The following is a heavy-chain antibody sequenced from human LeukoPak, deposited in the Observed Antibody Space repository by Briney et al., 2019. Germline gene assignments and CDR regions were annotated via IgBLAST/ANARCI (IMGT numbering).Heavy chain of an antibody. J-gene: IGHJ4*02. V-gene: IGHV1-46*01. Sequence: ASVKVSCTASGYTFTSYYTHWVRQAPGQGLEWMGIINPSGGSTSYAQKFQGRVTMTRDTSTSTVYMELSSLRSEDTAVYYCARRDSSSWFDYWGQGTLVTVSS. CDR3: ARRDSSSWFDY. D-gene: IGHD6-13*01. CDR1: GYTFTSYY. CDR2: INPSGGST.